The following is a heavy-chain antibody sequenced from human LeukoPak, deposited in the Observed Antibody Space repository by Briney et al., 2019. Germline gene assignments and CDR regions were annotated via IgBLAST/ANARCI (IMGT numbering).Heavy chain of an antibody. Sequence: ASVKVSCKPSGYTFSNYGITWVRQAPGQGLEWMGWISTYYGNTNYAQKLQGRVTMTTDTSTSTAYMELRSLRSEDTAVYYCARGRNYYDSSRYYYEGDAFDIWGQGTMVTVSS. CDR3: ARGRNYYDSSRYYYEGDAFDI. D-gene: IGHD3-22*01. CDR1: GYTFSNYG. J-gene: IGHJ3*02. V-gene: IGHV1-18*01. CDR2: ISTYYGNT.